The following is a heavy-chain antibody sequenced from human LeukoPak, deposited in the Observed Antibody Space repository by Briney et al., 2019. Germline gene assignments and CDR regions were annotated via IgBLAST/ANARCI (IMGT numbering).Heavy chain of an antibody. CDR1: GFTFSSYG. V-gene: IGHV3-30*18. CDR3: AKVDDYGDYVGAFDI. D-gene: IGHD4-17*01. Sequence: GGSLRLSCAASGFTFSSYGMHWVRQAPGKGLEWVAVISYDGSNKYYADSAKGRFTISRDNSKSTLYLQMNSLRAEDTAVYYCAKVDDYGDYVGAFDIWGQGTMVTVSS. J-gene: IGHJ3*02. CDR2: ISYDGSNK.